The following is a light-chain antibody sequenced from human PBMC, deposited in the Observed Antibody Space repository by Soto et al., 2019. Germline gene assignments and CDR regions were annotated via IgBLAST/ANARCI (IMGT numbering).Light chain of an antibody. J-gene: IGLJ1*01. CDR3: SSYTTSTTRQIV. CDR2: DVS. Sequence: QSVLTQPASVSGSPGQSITISCTGTSSDVGGYNYVSWYQHHPGKVPKLMIFDVSNRPSGVSNRFSGSKSGNTASLTISGLQPEDEADYYCSSYTTSTTRQIVFGPGTKVTVL. V-gene: IGLV2-14*03. CDR1: SSDVGGYNY.